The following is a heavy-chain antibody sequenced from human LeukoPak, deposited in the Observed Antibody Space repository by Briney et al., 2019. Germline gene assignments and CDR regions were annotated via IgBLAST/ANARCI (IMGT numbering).Heavy chain of an antibody. J-gene: IGHJ4*02. CDR1: GFTFGSYS. CDR2: ISSSSSYI. Sequence: GGSLRLSCAASGFTFGSYSMNWVRQAPGKGLEWVSSISSSSSYIYYADSVKGRFTISRDNAKNSLYLQMNSLRAEDTAVYYCARSVYEGYNCFDYWGQGTLVTVSS. V-gene: IGHV3-21*01. CDR3: ARSVYEGYNCFDY. D-gene: IGHD5-24*01.